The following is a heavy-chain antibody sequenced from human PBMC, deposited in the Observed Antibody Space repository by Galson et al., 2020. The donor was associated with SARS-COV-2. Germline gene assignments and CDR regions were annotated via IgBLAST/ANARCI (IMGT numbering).Heavy chain of an antibody. Sequence: TGGSLRLSCAASGFTFSSYAMHWVRQAPGKGLEWVAVISYDGSNQYYADSVKGRFTISRDNSKNTLYLQMNSLRAEDTAVYYCARDAIYYDSSGYYYSPLKPGTYGMDVWGQGTTVTVSS. D-gene: IGHD3-22*01. V-gene: IGHV3-30-3*01. CDR3: ARDAIYYDSSGYYYSPLKPGTYGMDV. CDR2: ISYDGSNQ. CDR1: GFTFSSYA. J-gene: IGHJ6*02.